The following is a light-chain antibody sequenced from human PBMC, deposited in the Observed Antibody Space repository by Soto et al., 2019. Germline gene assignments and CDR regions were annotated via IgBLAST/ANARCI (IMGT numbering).Light chain of an antibody. CDR2: GAS. J-gene: IGKJ2*01. CDR1: QRISSSY. V-gene: IGKV3-20*01. CDR3: LHYGKSPPYT. Sequence: DIVMTQSPGPLSLSPGERATLSCRASQRISSSYLAWYQHKPGQAPSLLLYGASSRATGIADRFSGSGSGTEYTLTISRLEPEDFAVYYCLHYGKSPPYTFGQGTKLEIK.